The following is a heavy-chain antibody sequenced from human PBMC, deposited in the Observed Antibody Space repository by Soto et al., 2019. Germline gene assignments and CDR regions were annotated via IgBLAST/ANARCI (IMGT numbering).Heavy chain of an antibody. CDR2: IYSGGST. D-gene: IGHD3-16*01. Sequence: EVQLVESGGGLVQPGGSLRLSCAASGFTVSSNYMSWVRQAPGKGLEWVSVIYSGGSTYYADSVKGRFTISRHNSKNTQYLDMNSLRDEDTAVYYCAFGGTGWCERWVQGTLVTVSS. J-gene: IGHJ5*02. V-gene: IGHV3-53*04. CDR3: AFGGTGWCER. CDR1: GFTVSSNY.